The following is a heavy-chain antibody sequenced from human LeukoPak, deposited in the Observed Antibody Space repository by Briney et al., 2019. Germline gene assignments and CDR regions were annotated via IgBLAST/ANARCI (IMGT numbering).Heavy chain of an antibody. CDR1: GGSISSSSYY. CDR2: IHYSGST. CDR3: ASPGSLGDY. D-gene: IGHD3-16*01. J-gene: IGHJ4*02. V-gene: IGHV4-39*01. Sequence: PSETLSLTCTVSGGSISSSSYYWGWIRQPPGKGLEWIGSIHYSGSTYYNPSLKSRVTISVDTSKNQFSLKLSSVTAANTAVYYCASPGSLGDYWGQGTLVTVSS.